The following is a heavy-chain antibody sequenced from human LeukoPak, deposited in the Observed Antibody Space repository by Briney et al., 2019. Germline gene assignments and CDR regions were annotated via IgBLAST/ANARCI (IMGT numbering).Heavy chain of an antibody. CDR3: ARQGDSNGYSTLDY. D-gene: IGHD3-22*01. J-gene: IGHJ4*02. CDR1: GDSVSRSTYY. CDR2: IYYSETT. V-gene: IGHV4-39*01. Sequence: SDTLSLTCTVSGDSVSRSTYYWGWIRQPPGKGLEWIGTIYYSETTYYNPSLKSRVTISVDSSKNQFSLKVTSVTATDTAVYYCARQGDSNGYSTLDYWGQGILVTVSS.